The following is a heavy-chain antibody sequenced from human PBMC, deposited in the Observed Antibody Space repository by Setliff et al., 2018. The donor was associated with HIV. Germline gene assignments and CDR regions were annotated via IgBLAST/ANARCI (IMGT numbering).Heavy chain of an antibody. CDR2: INHSGST. CDR1: GGSFSGFY. V-gene: IGHV4-34*01. D-gene: IGHD1-26*01. Sequence: PSETLSLTCAVYGGSFSGFYWNWIRQPPGKGLEWIGEINHSGSTNYNPSLKSRVTISVDTSKNQLSLNLRSVTAADTAVYYCARGFGSLDPWGKGTLVTVSS. CDR3: ARGFGSLDP. J-gene: IGHJ5*02.